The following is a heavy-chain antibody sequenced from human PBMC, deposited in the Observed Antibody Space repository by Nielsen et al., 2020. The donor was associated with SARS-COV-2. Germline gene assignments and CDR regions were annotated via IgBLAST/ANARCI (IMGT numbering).Heavy chain of an antibody. CDR3: ARDRDIVLMVYAPGSLGMDV. D-gene: IGHD2-8*01. Sequence: GESLKISCAASGFTLSSYGMHWVRQAPGKGLEWVAVISYDGSNKYYADSVKGRFTISRDNAKNSLYLQMNSLRAEDTAVYYCARDRDIVLMVYAPGSLGMDVWGQGTTVTVSS. CDR1: GFTLSSYG. V-gene: IGHV3-30*03. J-gene: IGHJ6*02. CDR2: ISYDGSNK.